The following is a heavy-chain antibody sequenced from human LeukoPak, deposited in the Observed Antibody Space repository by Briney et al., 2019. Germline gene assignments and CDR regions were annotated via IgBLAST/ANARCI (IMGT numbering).Heavy chain of an antibody. D-gene: IGHD3-22*01. CDR1: GGSFSGYY. J-gene: IGHJ6*03. CDR2: INHSGST. Sequence: SETLSLTCAVYGGSFSGYYWSWIRQPPGKGLEWIGEINHSGSTNYNPSLKSRVTISVDTSKNQFSLKLSSVTAADTAVYYCARSSGGRYYYDSSGFSYYYYYMDVWGKGTTVTISS. V-gene: IGHV4-34*01. CDR3: ARSSGGRYYYDSSGFSYYYYYMDV.